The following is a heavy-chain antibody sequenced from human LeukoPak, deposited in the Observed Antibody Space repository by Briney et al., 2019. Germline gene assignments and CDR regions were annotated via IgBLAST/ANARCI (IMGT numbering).Heavy chain of an antibody. J-gene: IGHJ4*02. Sequence: SQTLSLTCTVSGDSISSGGYYWSWIRQHPNKGLEWIGYIYYSGSTYYNPSLKSRATISVDTSKNQFSLRLTSVTAADTAVYYCASTGPGGYWGQGILVTVSS. CDR1: GDSISSGGYY. CDR3: ASTGPGGY. CDR2: IYYSGST. D-gene: IGHD1-14*01. V-gene: IGHV4-31*03.